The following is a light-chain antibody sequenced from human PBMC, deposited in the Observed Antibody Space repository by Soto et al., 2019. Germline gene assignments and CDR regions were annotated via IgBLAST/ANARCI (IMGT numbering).Light chain of an antibody. CDR1: QSVSSY. CDR3: QQYNNWWT. Sequence: EIVMTQSPATLSVSPGERSTLSRRASQSVSSYLAWYQHKAGQAPRLLIYGASTRATGIPARFSGSGSGTEFTLTISSLQSEDFAVYYCQQYNNWWTFGQGTKV. CDR2: GAS. V-gene: IGKV3-15*01. J-gene: IGKJ1*01.